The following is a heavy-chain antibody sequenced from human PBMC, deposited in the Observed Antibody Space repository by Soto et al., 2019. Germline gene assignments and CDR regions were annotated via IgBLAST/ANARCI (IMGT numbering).Heavy chain of an antibody. CDR1: GFPFTTYG. D-gene: IGHD3-10*01. J-gene: IGHJ4*02. V-gene: IGHV3-30*03. CDR3: LGGQYYFDY. CDR2: ISYDGSNK. Sequence: QVQLVESGGGVVQPGRSLRLSCAASGFPFTTYGMHWVREGPGKGLEWVAVISYDGSNKYYADSVKGRFTISRDNSKNTLYLQMNSLRPEDTELYYCLGGQYYFDYRGQGTLVTVSS.